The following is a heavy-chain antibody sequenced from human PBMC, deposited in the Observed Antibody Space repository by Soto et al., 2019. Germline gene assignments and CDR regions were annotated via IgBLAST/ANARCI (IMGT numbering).Heavy chain of an antibody. CDR3: ARGETVLLWFGELSTRFDP. CDR1: GGSISSSSYY. V-gene: IGHV4-30-4*08. CDR2: IYYSGST. J-gene: IGHJ5*02. D-gene: IGHD3-10*01. Sequence: PSETLSLTCTVSGGSISSSSYYWGWIRQPPGKGLEWIGYIYYSGSTYYNPSLKSRVTISVDTSKNQFSLKLSSVTAADTAVYYCARGETVLLWFGELSTRFDPWGQGTLVTVSS.